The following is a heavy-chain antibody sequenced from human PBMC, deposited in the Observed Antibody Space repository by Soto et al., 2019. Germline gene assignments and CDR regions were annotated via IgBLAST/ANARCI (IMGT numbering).Heavy chain of an antibody. D-gene: IGHD3-10*01. CDR2: ISGFNGQT. V-gene: IGHV1-18*01. CDR1: GHTFASHG. J-gene: IGHJ4*02. Sequence: VASVKVSCKASGHTFASHGFSWVRQAPGQGLEWMGWISGFNGQTNYALKFQGRVTLTTDASTSTAYMELRSLRSDDTAVYFCARVDPRGVAVVRDYWGQGTLVTVSS. CDR3: ARVDPRGVAVVRDY.